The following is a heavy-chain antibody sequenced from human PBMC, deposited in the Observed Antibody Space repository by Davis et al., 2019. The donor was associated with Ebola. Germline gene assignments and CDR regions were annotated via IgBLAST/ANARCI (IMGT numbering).Heavy chain of an antibody. D-gene: IGHD1-1*01. CDR1: GYTFTNYG. V-gene: IGHV1-18*04. J-gene: IGHJ4*02. Sequence: ASVKVSCKASGYTFTNYGITWVRQALGQGLEWMGWMNPHNGNTNYAQNVQGRVIMTSDTATTTAYMEVGSLRSDDTAVYYCARAQFPTTSDHWSQGTLVTVSS. CDR2: MNPHNGNT. CDR3: ARAQFPTTSDH.